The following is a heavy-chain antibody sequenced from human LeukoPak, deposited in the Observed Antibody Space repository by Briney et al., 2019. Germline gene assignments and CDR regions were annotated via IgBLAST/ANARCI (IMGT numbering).Heavy chain of an antibody. CDR3: ARGLGYCSGGSCYALFYYYGMDV. Sequence: GASVKVSCKASGYTFTSYYMHWVRQAPGQGLEWMGIINPSGGSTSYAQKFQGRVTISRDTSASTAYMELSSLRSEDTAVYYCARGLGYCSGGSCYALFYYYGMDVWGQGTTVTVSS. V-gene: IGHV1-46*01. CDR2: INPSGGST. J-gene: IGHJ6*02. CDR1: GYTFTSYY. D-gene: IGHD2-15*01.